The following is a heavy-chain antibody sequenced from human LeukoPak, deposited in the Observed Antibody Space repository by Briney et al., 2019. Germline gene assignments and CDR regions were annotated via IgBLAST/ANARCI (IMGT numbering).Heavy chain of an antibody. J-gene: IGHJ6*03. Sequence: ASETLSLTCTVSGGSISSNNYYWGWIRQPPGKGLEWIGSVHYSGSSYYNPSLKSRVTISVDTSKNQFSLKLSSVTAADTAVYYCARGCISSGWYKGAYYYCYYMDVWGKGTTVTVSS. CDR2: VHYSGSS. D-gene: IGHD6-19*01. CDR1: GGSISSNNYY. CDR3: ARGCISSGWYKGAYYYCYYMDV. V-gene: IGHV4-39*07.